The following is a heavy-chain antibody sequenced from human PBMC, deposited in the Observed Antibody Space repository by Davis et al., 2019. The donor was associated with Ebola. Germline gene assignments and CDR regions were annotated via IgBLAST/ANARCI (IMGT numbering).Heavy chain of an antibody. CDR2: INPSGGST. J-gene: IGHJ4*02. CDR1: GYTFTSYY. D-gene: IGHD6-6*01. V-gene: IGHV1-46*01. CDR3: ARELGGVAAQSDGDY. Sequence: ASVKVSCKASGYTFTSYYMHWVRQAPGQGLEWMGIINPSGGSTSYAQKFQGRVTMTRDTSTSTAYMELSSLRSEDTAVYYCARELGGVAAQSDGDYWGQGTLVTVSS.